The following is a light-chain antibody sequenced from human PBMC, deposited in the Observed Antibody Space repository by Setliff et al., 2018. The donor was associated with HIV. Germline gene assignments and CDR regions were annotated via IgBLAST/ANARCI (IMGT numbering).Light chain of an antibody. J-gene: IGLJ3*02. Sequence: QSVLTQPASVSGPPGQSITISCTGTSSDVGGYNYVSWYQQHPGRAPKLMIYEVSNRPSGVSNRFSGSKSGNTASLTISGLQAEDEADYYCSSYINRNTKVVFGGGTKVTVL. CDR2: EVS. V-gene: IGLV2-14*01. CDR1: SSDVGGYNY. CDR3: SSYINRNTKVV.